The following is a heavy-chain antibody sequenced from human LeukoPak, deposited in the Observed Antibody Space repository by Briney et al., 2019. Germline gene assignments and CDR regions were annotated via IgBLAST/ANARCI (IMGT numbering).Heavy chain of an antibody. D-gene: IGHD6-13*01. Sequence: GRSLRLSCAASGFTFSSYSMNWVRQAPGKGLEWVSAISGSGGSTYYADSVKGRFTISRDNSKNTLYLQMNSLRAEDTAVYYCAKDPEQLVPIEHDYWGQGTLVTVSS. J-gene: IGHJ4*02. V-gene: IGHV3-23*01. CDR2: ISGSGGST. CDR3: AKDPEQLVPIEHDY. CDR1: GFTFSSYS.